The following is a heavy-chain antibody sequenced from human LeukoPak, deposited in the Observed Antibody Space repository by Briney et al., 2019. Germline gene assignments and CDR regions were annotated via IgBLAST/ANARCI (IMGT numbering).Heavy chain of an antibody. CDR2: ISGSGGST. CDR1: GFTFSSYA. V-gene: IGHV3-23*01. J-gene: IGHJ4*02. Sequence: QPGRSLRLSCAASGFTFSSYAMSWVRQAPVKGLEWVSAISGSGGSTYYADSVKGRFTISRDNSKNTLYLQMNSLRAEDTAVYYCAKFARTMIVVVIPYYFDYWGQGTLVTVSS. D-gene: IGHD3-22*01. CDR3: AKFARTMIVVVIPYYFDY.